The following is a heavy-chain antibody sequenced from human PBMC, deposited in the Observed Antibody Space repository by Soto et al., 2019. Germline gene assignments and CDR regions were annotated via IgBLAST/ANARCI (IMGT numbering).Heavy chain of an antibody. D-gene: IGHD6-6*01. J-gene: IGHJ3*02. CDR2: IYTSGST. V-gene: IGHV4-4*07. CDR1: GGSISSYY. CDR3: AREYSSSSGRTLDI. Sequence: ASETLSLTCTVSGGSISSYYWSWIRQPAGKGLEWIGRIYTSGSTNYNPSLKSRVLMSVDTSKNQFSLKLNSVTAADTAVYYCAREYSSSSGRTLDIWGQGTMVTVSS.